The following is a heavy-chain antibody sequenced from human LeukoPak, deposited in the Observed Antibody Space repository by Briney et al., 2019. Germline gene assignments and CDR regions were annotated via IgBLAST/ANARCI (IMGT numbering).Heavy chain of an antibody. CDR3: ARDTADSSGYYYVFDY. J-gene: IGHJ4*02. V-gene: IGHV4-39*07. Sequence: PSETLSLTCTVSSGSISSSSYYWGWIRQPPGKGLEWIGNIYYSGSTYYNSSLKSRVTISVDTSKNQFSLKLSSVTAADTAVYYCARDTADSSGYYYVFDYWGQGTPVTVSS. CDR2: IYYSGST. CDR1: SGSISSSSYY. D-gene: IGHD3-22*01.